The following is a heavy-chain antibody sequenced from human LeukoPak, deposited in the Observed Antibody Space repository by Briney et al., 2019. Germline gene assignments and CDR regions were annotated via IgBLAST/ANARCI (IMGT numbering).Heavy chain of an antibody. CDR3: AKTPYDFWSGYPPYYYYYMDV. CDR2: ISASGGST. V-gene: IGHV3-23*01. Sequence: GGSLRLSCAASGFTFSNYAMTWIRQAPGKGLEWVSTISASGGSTFYADSVKGRFTISRDNSKNTLYLQMNSLRAEDTAVYYCAKTPYDFWSGYPPYYYYYMDVWGKGTTVTVSS. CDR1: GFTFSNYA. D-gene: IGHD3-3*01. J-gene: IGHJ6*03.